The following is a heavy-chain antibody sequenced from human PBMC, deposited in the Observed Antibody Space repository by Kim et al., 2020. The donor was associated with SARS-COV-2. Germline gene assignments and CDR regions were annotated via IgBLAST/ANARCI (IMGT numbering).Heavy chain of an antibody. Sequence: DSLKGRFTISRDNSKNTLYLQMNSLRPEDTAVYYCAKESRLATINFGLDVWGQGTTVTVSS. D-gene: IGHD5-12*01. CDR3: AKESRLATINFGLDV. J-gene: IGHJ6*02. V-gene: IGHV3-30*02.